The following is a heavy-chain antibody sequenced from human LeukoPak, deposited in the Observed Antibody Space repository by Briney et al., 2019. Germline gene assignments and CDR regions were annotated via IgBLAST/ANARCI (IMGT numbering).Heavy chain of an antibody. CDR3: ARVYELREEDYYYYYMDV. Sequence: GSLSLSCAASGFTFDDYGMNWVRQAPGKGVEWVSGINWNGGSTGYADSVKGRFTISRDNAKNSLYLQMNSLRAEDTALYYCARVYELREEDYYYYYMDVWGKGTTVTVSS. V-gene: IGHV3-20*04. J-gene: IGHJ6*03. CDR2: INWNGGST. CDR1: GFTFDDYG. D-gene: IGHD5/OR15-5a*01.